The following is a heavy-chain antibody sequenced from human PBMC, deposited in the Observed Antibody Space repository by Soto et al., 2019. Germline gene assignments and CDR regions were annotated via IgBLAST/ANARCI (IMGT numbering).Heavy chain of an antibody. CDR1: GYSFTSYW. CDR3: ARAGRDIVVVPAAHKPYYYYYGMDV. D-gene: IGHD2-2*01. CDR2: IYPGDSDT. J-gene: IGHJ6*02. V-gene: IGHV5-51*01. Sequence: PGESLKISCKGSGYSFTSYWIGWVRQMPGKGLEWMGIIYPGDSDTRYSPSFQGQVTISADKSISTAYLQWSSLKASDTAVYYCARAGRDIVVVPAAHKPYYYYYGMDVWGQGTTVTVSS.